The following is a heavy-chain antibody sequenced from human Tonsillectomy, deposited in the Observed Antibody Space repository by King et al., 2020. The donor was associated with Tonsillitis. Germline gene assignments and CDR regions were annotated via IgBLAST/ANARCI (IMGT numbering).Heavy chain of an antibody. CDR1: GGSISSGDYY. J-gene: IGHJ4*02. D-gene: IGHD2-2*01. CDR2: IYNSGST. V-gene: IGHV4-31*03. Sequence: VQLQESGPGLVKPSQTLSLTCTVSGGSISSGDYYWTWIRQHPGKGLEWIGYIYNSGSTYYKASLESRVTISVDTSKNQFSLKRRSVTAADTAVFYSARGVGYCGSTSCSGYFDYWGQGSLVTVSS. CDR3: ARGVGYCGSTSCSGYFDY.